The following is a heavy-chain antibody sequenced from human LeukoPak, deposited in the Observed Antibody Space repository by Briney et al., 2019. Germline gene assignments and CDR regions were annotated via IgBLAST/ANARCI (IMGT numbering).Heavy chain of an antibody. CDR3: AKYYAARSRSFDF. CDR2: IGSGGDT. V-gene: IGHV3-23*01. Sequence: GGSLRLSCAASGFTFSSYAMTWVRQSPGKGLEWVSVIGSGGDTYYSDSVQGRFTISRDNSKNTLYLQMNSLRADDTVVYYRAKYYAARSRSFDFWGQGTLVTVSS. J-gene: IGHJ4*02. CDR1: GFTFSSYA. D-gene: IGHD3-10*01.